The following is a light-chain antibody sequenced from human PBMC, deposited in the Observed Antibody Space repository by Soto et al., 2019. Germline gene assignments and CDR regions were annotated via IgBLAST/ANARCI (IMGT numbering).Light chain of an antibody. Sequence: EIAMTQSPATLSVSPGQRATLSCRASQNVNSNLAWYQQKPGHAPSLLMYNVSTRATGFPARFSGSGSGTEFVLTSSSLQSEVSAIYYCRQYNTLNTLGQGTKLEIK. CDR2: NVS. J-gene: IGKJ2*01. CDR3: RQYNTLNT. V-gene: IGKV3-15*01. CDR1: QNVNSN.